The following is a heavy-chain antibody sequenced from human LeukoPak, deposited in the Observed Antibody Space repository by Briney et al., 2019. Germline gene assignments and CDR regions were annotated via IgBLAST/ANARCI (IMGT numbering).Heavy chain of an antibody. CDR1: GFSVSNNY. CDR3: ARDVKAGSGIDY. V-gene: IGHV3-53*01. J-gene: IGHJ4*02. Sequence: GGSLRLSCAASGFSVSNNYMSWVRQAPGKGLEWVSVIYSSGATYYADSVKGRFTISRDNSNNTLYLQMNNLRAEDTAVYYCARDVKAGSGIDYWGQGTLVTVSS. CDR2: IYSSGAT. D-gene: IGHD3-10*01.